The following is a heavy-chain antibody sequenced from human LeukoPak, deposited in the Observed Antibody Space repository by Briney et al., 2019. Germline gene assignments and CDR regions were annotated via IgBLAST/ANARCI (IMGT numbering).Heavy chain of an antibody. J-gene: IGHJ4*02. CDR1: GFTLSSYW. V-gene: IGHV3-74*01. Sequence: GGSLRLSCVASGFTLSSYWMHWVRHAPGKGLVWVSRIKSDGSSTSYADSVKGRFTISRDDAKNTVYLQMDSLRAEDTAVYYCAREFQYYSGFDYCGQGTLVTVSS. CDR3: AREFQYYSGFDY. D-gene: IGHD2-15*01. CDR2: IKSDGSST.